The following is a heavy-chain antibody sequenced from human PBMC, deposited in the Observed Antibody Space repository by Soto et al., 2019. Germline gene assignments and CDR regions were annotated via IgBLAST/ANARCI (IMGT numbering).Heavy chain of an antibody. CDR3: ARDGADYDSSGYCSY. Sequence: QVQLVESGGGVVQPGRSLRLSCAASGFTFSSSAMHWVRQAPGKGLEWVAVISYDGSNKYYADSVKGRFTISRDNSKNTLYRQMNSLRAEDTAVYYGARDGADYDSSGYCSYWGQGTLVTVSS. V-gene: IGHV3-30-3*01. D-gene: IGHD3-22*01. J-gene: IGHJ4*02. CDR1: GFTFSSSA. CDR2: ISYDGSNK.